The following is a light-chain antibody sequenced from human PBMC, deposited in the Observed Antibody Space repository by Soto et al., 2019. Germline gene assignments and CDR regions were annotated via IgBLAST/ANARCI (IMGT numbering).Light chain of an antibody. V-gene: IGKV1-9*01. Sequence: IQLTQSPSSLSASVGDRVTVTCRASQDLRNYLAWYQQKPGKAPKLLICDASSLYSGVPSRFSGSGSGTDFTLTISGLQPADFAAYYCQQLRSYPSTFGGGTKVDIK. CDR1: QDLRNY. CDR3: QQLRSYPST. J-gene: IGKJ4*01. CDR2: DAS.